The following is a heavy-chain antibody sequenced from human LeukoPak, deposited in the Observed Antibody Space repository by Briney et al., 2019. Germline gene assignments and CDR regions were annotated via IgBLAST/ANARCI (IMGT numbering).Heavy chain of an antibody. J-gene: IGHJ3*02. CDR3: AKGRLPTVTPDAFHI. V-gene: IGHV3-30*18. CDR1: GFTFNNYG. CDR2: ISSDGHNK. D-gene: IGHD4-17*01. Sequence: GGSLKLSCAASGFTFNNYGMHWVRQAPGKGLEWLAIISSDGHNKFYADSVKGRFTISRDNSKNTLYLQINTLRAEDTAVYCCAKGRLPTVTPDAFHIWGQGTVVTVSS.